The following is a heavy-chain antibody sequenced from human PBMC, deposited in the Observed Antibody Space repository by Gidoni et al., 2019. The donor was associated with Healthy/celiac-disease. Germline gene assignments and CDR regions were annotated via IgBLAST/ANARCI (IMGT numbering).Heavy chain of an antibody. Sequence: QVQLVESGGGVVQPGRSLRLSCAASGFTFSSYGMHRVRQAPGKGLEWVAVIWYDGSNKYYADSVKGRFTISRDNSKNTLYLQMNSLRAEDTAVYYCARDVNRAFGTGTKSLDYGMDVWGQGTTVTVSS. D-gene: IGHD1-7*01. V-gene: IGHV3-33*01. CDR1: GFTFSSYG. J-gene: IGHJ6*02. CDR2: IWYDGSNK. CDR3: ARDVNRAFGTGTKSLDYGMDV.